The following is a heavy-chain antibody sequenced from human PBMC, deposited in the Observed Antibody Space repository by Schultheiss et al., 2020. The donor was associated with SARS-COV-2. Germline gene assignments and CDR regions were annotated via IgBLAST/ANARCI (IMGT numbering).Heavy chain of an antibody. V-gene: IGHV4-59*08. D-gene: IGHD2-2*02. Sequence: SETLSLTCTVSGGSISSYYWSWIRQHPGKGLEWIGYIYYSGSTYYNPSLKSRVTISVDTSKNQFSLKLSSVTAADTAVYYCARRVGCSSTSCYIRYWYFDLWGRGTLVTVSS. J-gene: IGHJ2*01. CDR2: IYYSGST. CDR1: GGSISSYY. CDR3: ARRVGCSSTSCYIRYWYFDL.